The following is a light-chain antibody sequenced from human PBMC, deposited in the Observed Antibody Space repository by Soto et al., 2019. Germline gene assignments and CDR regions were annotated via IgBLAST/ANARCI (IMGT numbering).Light chain of an antibody. CDR1: QSIQSW. Sequence: DFQMTQSPSTLPASVGDRGTITCRASQSIQSWLAWYQQKPGRSPKLLIYRASTLESGVPSRFSGSGSGTAFTLTIDNLQPDDFASYYCQQYNAHPYTFGQGTKLEIK. J-gene: IGKJ2*01. V-gene: IGKV1-5*03. CDR3: QQYNAHPYT. CDR2: RAS.